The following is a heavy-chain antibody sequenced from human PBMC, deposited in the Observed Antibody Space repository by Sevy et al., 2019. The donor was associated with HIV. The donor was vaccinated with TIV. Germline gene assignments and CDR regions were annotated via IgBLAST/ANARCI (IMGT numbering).Heavy chain of an antibody. CDR3: ATETYYGSVTGYFQH. CDR2: FDPEDGET. J-gene: IGHJ1*01. V-gene: IGHV1-24*01. CDR1: GYTLTELS. D-gene: IGHD3-10*01. Sequence: ASVKVSCKVSGYTLTELSMHWVRQAPGKGREWMGGFDPEDGETIYAQKFHGRVTMTEDTSTDTAYMELSRLRSDDTAVYYCATETYYGSVTGYFQHWGQGTLVTVSS.